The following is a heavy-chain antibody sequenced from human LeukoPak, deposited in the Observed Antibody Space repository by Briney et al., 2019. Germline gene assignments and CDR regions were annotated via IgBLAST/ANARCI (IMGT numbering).Heavy chain of an antibody. CDR3: AKNLGSGWYFPFDY. V-gene: IGHV3-9*01. CDR1: GFTFNDYA. J-gene: IGHJ4*02. CDR2: ISWNSRSI. Sequence: GGSLRLSCATSGFTFNDYAMYWVRQAPGKGLEWVSGISWNSRSIAYADSVKGRFTISRDNAKNSLYLQMDSLSAEDTAFYYCAKNLGSGWYFPFDYWGQGTLVTVSS. D-gene: IGHD6-19*01.